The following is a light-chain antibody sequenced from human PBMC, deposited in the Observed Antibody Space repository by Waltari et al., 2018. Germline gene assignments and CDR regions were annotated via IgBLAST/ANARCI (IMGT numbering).Light chain of an antibody. CDR2: AAS. CDR3: QQYYSTFWT. Sequence: DIQITQSPSSLSASVGDSITITCRASQAISNSLAWYQQKPGKAPKLLLYAASRFESGVPSRFSGSGSGTDYTLTISSLQPEDFATYYCQQYYSTFWTFGQGTKVDIK. J-gene: IGKJ1*01. CDR1: QAISNS. V-gene: IGKV1-NL1*01.